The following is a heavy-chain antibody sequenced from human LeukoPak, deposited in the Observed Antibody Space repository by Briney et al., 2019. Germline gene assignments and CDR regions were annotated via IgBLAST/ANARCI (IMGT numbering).Heavy chain of an antibody. D-gene: IGHD2-2*01. CDR2: INHSGST. Sequence: SETLSLTCAVYGGSFSGYYWSWIRQPPGKGLEWVGEINHSGSTNYNPSLKSRVTISVDTSKNQFSLKLSSVIAADTAVYYCARGRTVVVPAAIMAALPPGEPWFDPWGQGTLVTVSS. V-gene: IGHV4-34*01. CDR1: GGSFSGYY. J-gene: IGHJ5*02. CDR3: ARGRTVVVPAAIMAALPPGEPWFDP.